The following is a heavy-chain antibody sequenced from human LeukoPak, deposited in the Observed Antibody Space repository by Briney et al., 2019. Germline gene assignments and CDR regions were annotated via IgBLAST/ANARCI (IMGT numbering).Heavy chain of an antibody. V-gene: IGHV5-51*01. D-gene: IGHD3-22*01. J-gene: IGHJ4*02. CDR1: GYSFTNYW. CDR2: NYPGDSDT. Sequence: GESLKISCKGSGYSFTNYWIGWVRQMPGKGLEWMGINYPGDSDTRYSPSFQGQVTISADKSISTAYLQWSSLTASDTAMYYCARGEYYYDSSGYYSWRQGTLVTVSS. CDR3: ARGEYYYDSSGYYS.